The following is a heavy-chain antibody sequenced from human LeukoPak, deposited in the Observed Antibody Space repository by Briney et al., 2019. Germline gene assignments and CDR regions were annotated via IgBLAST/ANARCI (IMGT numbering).Heavy chain of an antibody. CDR3: ARDSMVRGVIIERWFDP. J-gene: IGHJ5*02. V-gene: IGHV4-30-2*01. D-gene: IGHD3-10*01. CDR1: GRSISSGGYS. CDR2: IYHSGSP. Sequence: SETLSLICAVSGRSISSGGYSWSWIRQPPGKGLEWIGYIYHSGSPYYNPSLKSRVTISVDRSKNQSSLKLSSVTAADTAVYYCARDSMVRGVIIERWFDPWGQGTLVTVSS.